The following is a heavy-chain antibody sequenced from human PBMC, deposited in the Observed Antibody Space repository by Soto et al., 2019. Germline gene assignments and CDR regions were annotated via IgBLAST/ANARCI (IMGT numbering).Heavy chain of an antibody. CDR3: ARHPVNYYGSGSFDY. CDR1: GGSISSYY. V-gene: IGHV4-59*01. J-gene: IGHJ4*02. Sequence: SKTLSLTCTVSGGSISSYYWSWIRQPPGKGLEWIGYIYYSGSTNYNPSLKSRVTISVDTSKNQFSLKLSSVTAADTAVYYCARHPVNYYGSGSFDYWGQGTLVTVSS. D-gene: IGHD3-10*01. CDR2: IYYSGST.